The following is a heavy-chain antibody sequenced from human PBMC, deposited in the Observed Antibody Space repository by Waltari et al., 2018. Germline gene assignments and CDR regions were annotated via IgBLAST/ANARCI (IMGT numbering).Heavy chain of an antibody. CDR3: ARDPASVAAAAFRAFDI. Sequence: QVQQVQSGAEVKKPGSSVKVSCKASGGTFSSYAISWVRQAPGQWGEWMGGIIPNLVIANYSQKFQGRVTVTADESTSTAYMELSSLRSEDTAVYYCARDPASVAAAAFRAFDIWGQGTMVTVSS. CDR2: IIPNLVIA. CDR1: GGTFSSYA. V-gene: IGHV1-69*04. J-gene: IGHJ3*02. D-gene: IGHD6-13*01.